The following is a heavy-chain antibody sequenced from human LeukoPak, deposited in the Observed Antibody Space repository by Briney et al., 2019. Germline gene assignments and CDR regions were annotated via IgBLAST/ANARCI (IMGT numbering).Heavy chain of an antibody. D-gene: IGHD3-10*01. CDR3: ARGLDTMVRGVSLVVDY. J-gene: IGHJ4*02. CDR2: IYYSGST. CDR1: GGSINSYY. Sequence: SETLSLTCTVSGGSINSYYWSWIRQPPGKGLEWIGYIYYSGSTNYNPSLKSRVTISVDTSKNQFSLKLSSVTAADTAVYYCARGLDTMVRGVSLVVDYWGQGTLVTVSS. V-gene: IGHV4-59*08.